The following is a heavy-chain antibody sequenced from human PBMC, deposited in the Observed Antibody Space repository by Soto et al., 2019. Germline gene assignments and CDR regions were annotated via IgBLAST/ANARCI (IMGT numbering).Heavy chain of an antibody. CDR1: GFTFSSYS. CDR3: ARDYYDSSGYLAPLDY. J-gene: IGHJ4*02. D-gene: IGHD3-22*01. Sequence: GGSLRLSYAASGFTFSSYSMNWVRQAPGKGLEWVSSISSSSSYIYYADSVKGRFTISRDNAKNSLYLQMNSLRAEDTAVYYCARDYYDSSGYLAPLDYWGQGTLVTVSS. V-gene: IGHV3-21*01. CDR2: ISSSSSYI.